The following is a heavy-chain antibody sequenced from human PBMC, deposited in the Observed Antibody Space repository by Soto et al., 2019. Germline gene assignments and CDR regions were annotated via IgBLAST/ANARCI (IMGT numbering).Heavy chain of an antibody. CDR2: IWYDGSNK. Sequence: QVQLVESGGGVVQPGRSLRLSCAASGFTFSSYGMHWVRQAPGKGLEWVAVIWYDGSNKYYADSVKGRFTISRDNSKNTLYLQMNSLRAEDTAVYYCARFIAVAARAYYYYGMDVWGQGTTVTVSS. J-gene: IGHJ6*02. CDR1: GFTFSSYG. V-gene: IGHV3-33*01. D-gene: IGHD6-19*01. CDR3: ARFIAVAARAYYYYGMDV.